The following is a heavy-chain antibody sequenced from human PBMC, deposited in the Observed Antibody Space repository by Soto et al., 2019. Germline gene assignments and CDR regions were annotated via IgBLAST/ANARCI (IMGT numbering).Heavy chain of an antibody. CDR1: GGSISSGGYY. CDR3: ARTIGYCSSTSCYSGGMDV. CDR2: IYYSGST. V-gene: IGHV4-31*03. D-gene: IGHD2-2*03. Sequence: SETLSLTCTVSGGSISSGGYYWSWIRQHPGKGLEWIGYIYYSGSTYYNPSLKSRVTISVDTSKNQFSLKLSSVTAADTAVYYCARTIGYCSSTSCYSGGMDVWGQGTTVTVSS. J-gene: IGHJ6*02.